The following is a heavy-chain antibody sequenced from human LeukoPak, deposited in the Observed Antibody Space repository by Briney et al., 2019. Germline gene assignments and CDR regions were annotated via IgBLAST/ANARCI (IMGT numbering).Heavy chain of an antibody. D-gene: IGHD2-2*01. J-gene: IGHJ4*02. CDR1: GFTFSYFG. Sequence: GGSLRLSCAASGFTFSYFGMHWVRQAPGKGLEWVAVISYDGSNKYYADSVKGRFTISRDNSKNTQYLQMNSLRTEDTAVYYCAKGIVSTSAGGFDYWGQGTLVTVSS. CDR3: AKGIVSTSAGGFDY. V-gene: IGHV3-30*18. CDR2: ISYDGSNK.